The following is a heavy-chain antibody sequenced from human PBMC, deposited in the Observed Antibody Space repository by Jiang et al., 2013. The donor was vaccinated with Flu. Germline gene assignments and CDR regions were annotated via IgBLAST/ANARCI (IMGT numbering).Heavy chain of an antibody. V-gene: IGHV4-59*01. CDR3: ARGEGYSFNFDY. D-gene: IGHD5-18*01. Sequence: GLVKPSETLSLTCTVSGGSITSYSWSWIRQPPGKGLEWIGYIYYSGSTNYNPSLKSRVTISVDTSNNQVSLMLSSVTAADTAIYYCARGEGYSFNFDYWGLGTLVTVSS. CDR2: IYYSGST. CDR1: GGSITSYS. J-gene: IGHJ4*02.